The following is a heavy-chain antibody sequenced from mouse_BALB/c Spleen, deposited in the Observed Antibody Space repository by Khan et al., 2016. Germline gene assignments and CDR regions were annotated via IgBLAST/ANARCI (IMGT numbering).Heavy chain of an antibody. Sequence: VQLQESGAELVRPGASVTLSCKASGYTFTDYEMHWVKQTPVHGLEWIGAIDPETGGTAYNQKFKGKATLTVDKSSSTAYMELRSLTSEDSAVYYCTTTADYWGQGTTLTVSS. J-gene: IGHJ2*01. V-gene: IGHV1-15*01. CDR1: GYTFTDYE. CDR3: TTTADY. D-gene: IGHD1-2*01. CDR2: IDPETGGT.